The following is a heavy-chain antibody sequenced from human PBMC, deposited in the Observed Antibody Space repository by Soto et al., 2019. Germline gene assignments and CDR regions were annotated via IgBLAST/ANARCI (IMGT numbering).Heavy chain of an antibody. CDR1: GFTFSRYD. J-gene: IGHJ4*02. CDR3: ARKGPSVFDY. Sequence: LRLSCAASGFTFSRYDFHWVRQPPGKGLEWVAAVWSDGNNKYYIDSVKGRFTISRDNSKNTLYLQMNSLRTEDTAVYYCARKGPSVFDYWGQGTLVTVSS. V-gene: IGHV3-33*08. CDR2: VWSDGNNK.